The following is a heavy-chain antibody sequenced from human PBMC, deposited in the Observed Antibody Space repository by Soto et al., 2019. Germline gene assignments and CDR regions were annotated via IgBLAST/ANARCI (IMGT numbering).Heavy chain of an antibody. Sequence: GGSLRLSCAASGFTFGSYSMNWVRQAPGKGLEWVSSISSSSSYIYYADSVKGRFTISKDNAKNSLYLQMNSLRAEDTAVYYCARDGVLRYFDWAPIVYFDYWGQGTLVTVSS. CDR1: GFTFGSYS. CDR2: ISSSSSYI. D-gene: IGHD3-9*01. V-gene: IGHV3-21*01. CDR3: ARDGVLRYFDWAPIVYFDY. J-gene: IGHJ4*02.